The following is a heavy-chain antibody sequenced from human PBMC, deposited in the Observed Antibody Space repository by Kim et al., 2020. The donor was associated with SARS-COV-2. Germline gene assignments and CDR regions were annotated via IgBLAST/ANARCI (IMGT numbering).Heavy chain of an antibody. CDR3: ARGYKQWLVKEGFDY. J-gene: IGHJ4*02. CDR1: GGTFSSYA. Sequence: SVKVSCKASGGTFSSYAISWVRQAPGQGLEWMGRIIPILGIANYAQKFQGRVTITADKSTSTAYMELSSLRSEDTAVYYCARGYKQWLVKEGFDYWGQGTLVTVSS. V-gene: IGHV1-69*04. CDR2: IIPILGIA. D-gene: IGHD6-19*01.